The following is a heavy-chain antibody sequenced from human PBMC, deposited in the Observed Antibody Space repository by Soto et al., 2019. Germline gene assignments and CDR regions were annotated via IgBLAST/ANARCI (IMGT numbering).Heavy chain of an antibody. V-gene: IGHV3-23*01. CDR3: AKSLLGPDWNYSPIDY. Sequence: GGSLRLSCAASGFTFSSYAMSWVRQAPGKGLEWVSAISGSGGSTYYADSVKGRFTISRDNSKNTLYLQMNSLRAEDTAVYYCAKSLLGPDWNYSPIDYWGQGTLVTVSS. D-gene: IGHD1-7*01. J-gene: IGHJ4*02. CDR1: GFTFSSYA. CDR2: ISGSGGST.